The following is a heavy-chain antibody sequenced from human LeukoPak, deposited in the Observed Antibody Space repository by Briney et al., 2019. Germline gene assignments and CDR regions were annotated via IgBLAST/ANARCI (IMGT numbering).Heavy chain of an antibody. D-gene: IGHD6-13*01. CDR2: ISGRGNNA. V-gene: IGHV3-23*01. CDR3: AKESREYSSSWYDY. J-gene: IGHJ4*02. CDR1: GFTFSSYA. Sequence: GGSLRLSCAASGFTFSSYAMSWVRQARGKGREWVLAISGRGNNAYDADCVKGRFTSRRDSSKNTLFLQIDSLRAEDTAVDYCAKESREYSSSWYDYWGQGTLVTVSS.